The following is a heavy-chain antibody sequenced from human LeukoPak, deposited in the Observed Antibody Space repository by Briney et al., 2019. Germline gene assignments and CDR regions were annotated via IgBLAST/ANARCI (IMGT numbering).Heavy chain of an antibody. CDR2: IKYDGNEE. CDR1: GFTFSRYW. V-gene: IGHV3-7*01. J-gene: IGHJ4*02. Sequence: GGSLRLSCAASGFTFSRYWMSWMRQAPGKGLEWVANIKYDGNEEYYVDSVKGRFTISRDNAKNSLYLQLNSLRVEDTAVYYCAKAPLSPPYYYDSSGYYPDWGQGTLVTVSS. CDR3: AKAPLSPPYYYDSSGYYPD. D-gene: IGHD3-22*01.